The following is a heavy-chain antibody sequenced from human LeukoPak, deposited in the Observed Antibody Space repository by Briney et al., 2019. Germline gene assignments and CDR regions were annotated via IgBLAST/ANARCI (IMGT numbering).Heavy chain of an antibody. Sequence: GGSLRLSCAASGFTFSNAWMTWVRQAPGKGLEWVGRIKSKTAGGTIDYAAPVKGKFTISRDDSKNTLYLQMNSLKTEDTAVYYCTTGESMVGSTIHIRWADWGQGTLVTVSS. J-gene: IGHJ4*02. V-gene: IGHV3-15*01. D-gene: IGHD1-26*01. CDR1: GFTFSNAW. CDR2: IKSKTAGGTI. CDR3: TTGESMVGSTIHIRWAD.